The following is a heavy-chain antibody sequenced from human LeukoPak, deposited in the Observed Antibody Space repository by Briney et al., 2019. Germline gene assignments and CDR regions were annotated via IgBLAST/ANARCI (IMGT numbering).Heavy chain of an antibody. CDR1: GGSISSGGYY. CDR2: IYHSGST. Sequence: NPSQTLSLTCTVSGGSISSGGYYWSWIRQPPGKGLEWIGYIYHSGSTYYNPSLKSRVTISVDRSKNQFSLKLSSVTAADTAVYYCARVLNEMTTVTFVDYWGQGTLVTVSS. V-gene: IGHV4-30-2*01. J-gene: IGHJ4*02. CDR3: ARVLNEMTTVTFVDY. D-gene: IGHD4-17*01.